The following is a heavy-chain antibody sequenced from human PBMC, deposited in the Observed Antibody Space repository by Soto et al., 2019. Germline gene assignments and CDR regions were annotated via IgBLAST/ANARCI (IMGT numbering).Heavy chain of an antibody. CDR2: IYYSGST. CDR3: ARHSYYYENSGYYYLDY. J-gene: IGHJ4*02. V-gene: IGHV4-39*01. D-gene: IGHD3-22*01. Sequence: PSETLSLTCTVSGGSISSSSYYWGWIRQPPGKGLEWIGSIYYSGSTYYNPSLKSRVTISVDTSKNQFSLKLSSVTAADTAVYYCARHSYYYENSGYYYLDYWGQGTLVTVSS. CDR1: GGSISSSSYY.